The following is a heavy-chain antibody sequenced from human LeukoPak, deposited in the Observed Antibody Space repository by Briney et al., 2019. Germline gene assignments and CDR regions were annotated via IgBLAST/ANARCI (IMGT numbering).Heavy chain of an antibody. CDR2: IYYSGST. V-gene: IGHV4-39*01. D-gene: IGHD3-3*01. CDR1: GGSISSSSYY. CDR3: ARQSVRDSYDFWSGYYNANWFDP. Sequence: PSETLSLACTVSGGSISSSSYYWGWIRQPPGKGLEWIGSIYYSGSTYYNPSLKSRVTISVDTSKNQFSLKLSSVTAADTAVYYCARQSVRDSYDFWSGYYNANWFDPWGQGTLVTVSS. J-gene: IGHJ5*02.